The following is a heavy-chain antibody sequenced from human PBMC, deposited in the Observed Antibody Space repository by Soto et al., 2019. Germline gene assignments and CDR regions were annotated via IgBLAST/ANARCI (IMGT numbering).Heavy chain of an antibody. D-gene: IGHD4-17*01. CDR2: ISYNGIT. CDR3: XGDXXKKLRWVY. Sequence: QVQLQESGPGLAKPSQTLSLTCTVSGGSISSGDYYWTWSRQPPGKGLEYIGYISYNGITYYNPSLESRLTISADTSKNQFSLKLSSVTAADTAVYYCXGDXXKKLRWVYWGQGTLVTVSS. V-gene: IGHV4-30-4*01. J-gene: IGHJ4*02. CDR1: GGSISSGDYY.